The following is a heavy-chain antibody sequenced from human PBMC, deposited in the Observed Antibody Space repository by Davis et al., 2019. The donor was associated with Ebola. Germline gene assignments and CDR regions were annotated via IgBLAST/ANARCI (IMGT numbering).Heavy chain of an antibody. J-gene: IGHJ4*02. CDR1: GFTFSSYA. D-gene: IGHD2-2*01. V-gene: IGHV3-23*01. Sequence: GESLKISCAASGFTFSSYAMSWVRQAPGKGLEWVSAISGSGGSTYYADSVKGRFTISRDNSKNALYLQMNSLRAEDTAVYYCAKAPPLCSSTSCPFDYWGQGTLVTVSS. CDR3: AKAPPLCSSTSCPFDY. CDR2: ISGSGGST.